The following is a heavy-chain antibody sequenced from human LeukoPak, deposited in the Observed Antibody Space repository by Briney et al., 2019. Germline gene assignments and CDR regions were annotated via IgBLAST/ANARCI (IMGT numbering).Heavy chain of an antibody. J-gene: IGHJ4*02. CDR1: GFTFSSYA. CDR2: ISGSGGST. CDR3: AKRCSGGTCYSYLDY. D-gene: IGHD2-15*01. V-gene: IGHV3-23*01. Sequence: GGSLRLSCAASGFTFSSYAMSWVRQAPGKGLEWVSAISGSGGSTYYADSVKGRFTISRDNSKNTLYLQMNSLRAEDTAVYYCAKRCSGGTCYSYLDYWGQGTLVTVSS.